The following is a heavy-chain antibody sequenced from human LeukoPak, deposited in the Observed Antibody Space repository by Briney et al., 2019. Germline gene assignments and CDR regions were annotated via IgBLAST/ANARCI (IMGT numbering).Heavy chain of an antibody. V-gene: IGHV3-64*01. D-gene: IGHD2-2*01. Sequence: PGGSLRLSCAASGFTFSSYAMHWVRQAPGKGLEYVSAISSNGGSTYYANSVKGRFTISRDNSKSTLYLQMGSLRAEDMAVYYCARAHCSSTSCRSNWFDPWGQGTLVTVSS. CDR2: ISSNGGST. CDR1: GFTFSSYA. J-gene: IGHJ5*02. CDR3: ARAHCSSTSCRSNWFDP.